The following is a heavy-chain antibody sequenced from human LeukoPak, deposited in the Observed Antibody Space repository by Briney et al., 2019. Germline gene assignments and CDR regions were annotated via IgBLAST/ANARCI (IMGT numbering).Heavy chain of an antibody. CDR1: GFTFDDYG. J-gene: IGHJ6*03. V-gene: IGHV3-20*04. Sequence: RPGGSLRLSCAASGFTFDDYGLSWVRQAPGKGLEWVSGISWNGDITNYADSVKGRFTISRDNSKNTLYLQMNSLRAEDTAVYYCAKVGRTGAGSPSYYYYYYMDVWGKGTTVTVSS. D-gene: IGHD6-19*01. CDR3: AKVGRTGAGSPSYYYYYYMDV. CDR2: ISWNGDIT.